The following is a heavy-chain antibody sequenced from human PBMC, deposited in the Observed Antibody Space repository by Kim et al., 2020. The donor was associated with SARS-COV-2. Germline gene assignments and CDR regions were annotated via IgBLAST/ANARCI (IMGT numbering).Heavy chain of an antibody. J-gene: IGHJ6*02. CDR1: GFTFSSYW. CDR2: INSDGSST. V-gene: IGHV3-74*01. CDR3: ARDPSSRNYYYYGMDV. D-gene: IGHD6-13*01. Sequence: GGSLRLSCAASGFTFSSYWMHWVRQAPGKGLVWVSRINSDGSSTSYADSVKGRFTISRDNAKNTLYLQMNSLRAEDTAVYYCARDPSSRNYYYYGMDVWGQGTTVTVSS.